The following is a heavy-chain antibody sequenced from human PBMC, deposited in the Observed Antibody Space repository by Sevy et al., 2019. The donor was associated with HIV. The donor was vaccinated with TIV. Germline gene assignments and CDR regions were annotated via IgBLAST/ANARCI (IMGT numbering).Heavy chain of an antibody. CDR1: GFTFDDFG. J-gene: IGHJ4*02. V-gene: IGHV3-20*04. D-gene: IGHD2-21*02. CDR2: ILWNGGTT. Sequence: GGSLRLSCAASGFTFDDFGMSWVRLAPGKGLEWVSSILWNGGTTRYSDSVKGRFTISRDNAKNSLYLQMNSLRAEDTALYFCAREKSCGGACYHFDYWGQGALVTVSS. CDR3: AREKSCGGACYHFDY.